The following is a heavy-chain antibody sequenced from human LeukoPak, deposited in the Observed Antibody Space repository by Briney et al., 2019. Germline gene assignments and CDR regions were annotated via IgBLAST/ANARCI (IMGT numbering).Heavy chain of an antibody. CDR2: IKQDGSEK. CDR3: ARDLLSRMATGVGFDY. J-gene: IGHJ4*02. V-gene: IGHV3-7*01. D-gene: IGHD5-24*01. CDR1: GFTFSNYA. Sequence: GGSLRLSCAASGFTFSNYAMSWVRQAPGKGLEWVANIKQDGSEKYYVDSVKGRFTISRDNAKNSLYLQMNSLRAEDTAVYYCARDLLSRMATGVGFDYWGQGTLVTVSS.